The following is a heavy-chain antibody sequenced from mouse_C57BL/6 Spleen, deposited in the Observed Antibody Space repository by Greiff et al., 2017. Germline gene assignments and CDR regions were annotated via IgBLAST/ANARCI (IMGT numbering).Heavy chain of an antibody. V-gene: IGHV1-7*01. CDR1: GYTFTSYW. Sequence: VQVVESGAELAKPGASVKLSCKASGYTFTSYWMHWVKQRPGQGLEWIGYINPRSGYSKYNKKFKDKATLTADKSSSTAYMQLGSLTYEDSAVYYCARWGDIINTEVGDYWGQGTTLTVSS. CDR2: INPRSGYS. CDR3: ARWGDIINTEVGDY. J-gene: IGHJ2*01. D-gene: IGHD1-1*01.